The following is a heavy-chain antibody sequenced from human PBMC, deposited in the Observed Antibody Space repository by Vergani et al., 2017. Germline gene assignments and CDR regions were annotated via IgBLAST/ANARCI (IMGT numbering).Heavy chain of an antibody. D-gene: IGHD5-12*01. J-gene: IGHJ3*02. Sequence: QVQLQESGPGLVKPSQTLSLTCTVSGGSISSGDYYWSWIRQPPGKGLEWIGYIYYSGDTYYNPSLKSRVTISLDTSKNQFSLKLSSVTAADTAVYYCARDIVATIDAFNIWGQGTMVTVSS. CDR3: ARDIVATIDAFNI. CDR1: GGSISSGDYY. V-gene: IGHV4-30-4*08. CDR2: IYYSGDT.